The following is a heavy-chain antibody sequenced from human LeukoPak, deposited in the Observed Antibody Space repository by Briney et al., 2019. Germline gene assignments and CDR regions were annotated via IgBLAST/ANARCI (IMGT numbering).Heavy chain of an antibody. CDR2: INPNSGGT. Sequence: ASVKVSCKASGYTFTGYYMHWVRQAPGQGLEWMGWINPNSGGTNYAQKFQGRVTMTRDTSISTAYMELSRLRSDDTAVYYYARDSQVLRFLEWLTLFDYWGQGTLVTVSS. D-gene: IGHD3-3*01. J-gene: IGHJ4*02. CDR3: ARDSQVLRFLEWLTLFDY. V-gene: IGHV1-2*02. CDR1: GYTFTGYY.